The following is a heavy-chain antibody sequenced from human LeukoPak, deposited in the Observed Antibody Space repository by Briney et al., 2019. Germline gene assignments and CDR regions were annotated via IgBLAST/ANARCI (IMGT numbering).Heavy chain of an antibody. Sequence: SETLSLTCAVYGGSFSGYYWSWIRQPPGKGLEWIGEINHSGSTNYNPSLKSRVTISVDTSKNQFTLKLSSVTAADTAVCYCARRKACSGGSCYTGINYWGQGTLVTVSS. D-gene: IGHD2-15*01. CDR3: ARRKACSGGSCYTGINY. V-gene: IGHV4-34*01. CDR1: GGSFSGYY. CDR2: INHSGST. J-gene: IGHJ4*02.